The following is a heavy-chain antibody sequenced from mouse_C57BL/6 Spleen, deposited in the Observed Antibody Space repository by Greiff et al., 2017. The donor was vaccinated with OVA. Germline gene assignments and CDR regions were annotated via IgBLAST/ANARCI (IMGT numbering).Heavy chain of an antibody. Sequence: VQLQQSGPELVKPGASVKISCKASGYTFTDYYMNWVKQSHGKSLEWIGDINPNNGGTSYNQKFKGKATLTVDKSSSTAYMELRSLTSEDSAVYYCARLNDYLWYFDVWGTGTTVTVSS. D-gene: IGHD2-4*01. CDR3: ARLNDYLWYFDV. CDR2: INPNNGGT. V-gene: IGHV1-26*01. CDR1: GYTFTDYY. J-gene: IGHJ1*03.